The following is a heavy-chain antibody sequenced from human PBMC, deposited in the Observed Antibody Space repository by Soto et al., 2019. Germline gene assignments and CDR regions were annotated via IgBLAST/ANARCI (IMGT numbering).Heavy chain of an antibody. J-gene: IGHJ4*02. Sequence: SETLSLTCTVSGGSISSSSYYWGWIRQPPGKGLEWIGSIYYSGSTYYNPSLKSRVTISVDTSKNQFSLKLSSVTAADTAVHYCARHFPHQPGPLTGFNYWGQGTLVTVSS. CDR1: GGSISSSSYY. D-gene: IGHD3-10*01. CDR2: IYYSGST. V-gene: IGHV4-39*01. CDR3: ARHFPHQPGPLTGFNY.